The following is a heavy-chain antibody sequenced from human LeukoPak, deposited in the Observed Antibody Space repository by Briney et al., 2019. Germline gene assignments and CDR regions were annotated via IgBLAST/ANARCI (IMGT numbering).Heavy chain of an antibody. Sequence: GGSLRLSCAASEFTVSSNHMSWVRQAPGKWLEWVSIIYPGGTTYYADSVKGRFTISRDTSKNTLYLQMNSLRAEDTAVYYCARCTLRDWYFDLWGRGTLVTVSS. CDR2: IYPGGTT. CDR3: ARCTLRDWYFDL. V-gene: IGHV3-53*01. CDR1: EFTVSSNH. J-gene: IGHJ2*01. D-gene: IGHD1-1*01.